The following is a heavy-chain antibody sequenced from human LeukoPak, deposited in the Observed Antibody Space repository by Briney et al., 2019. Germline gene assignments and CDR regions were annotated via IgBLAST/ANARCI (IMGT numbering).Heavy chain of an antibody. CDR1: GFTASSNY. Sequence: PGGSLRLSCAASGFTASSNYMSWIRQAPGKGLEWLSYISSSGTTIYYADSVKGRFTISRDNAKNSLYLQMNSLRAEDTAVYYCARETRVRWTDYWGQGILVTVSS. V-gene: IGHV3-11*04. J-gene: IGHJ4*02. CDR3: ARETRVRWTDY. CDR2: ISSSGTTI. D-gene: IGHD5-24*01.